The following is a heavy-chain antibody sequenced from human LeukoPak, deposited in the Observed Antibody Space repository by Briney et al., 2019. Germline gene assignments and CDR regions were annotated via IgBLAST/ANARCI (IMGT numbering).Heavy chain of an antibody. Sequence: QSGGSLRLSCAASGFMFSSYTMHWDRQAPGKGLEWVAITSYDGTNKHSADSVKGRFTISRDNSKSTLYLHMNSLRAEDTAVYYCARRGNGDYVRVFDSWGQGILVTVSS. CDR3: ARRGNGDYVRVFDS. CDR1: GFMFSSYT. D-gene: IGHD4-17*01. V-gene: IGHV3-30*04. J-gene: IGHJ5*01. CDR2: TSYDGTNK.